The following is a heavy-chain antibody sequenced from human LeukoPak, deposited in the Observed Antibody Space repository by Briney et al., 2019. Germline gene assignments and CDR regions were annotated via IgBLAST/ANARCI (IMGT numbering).Heavy chain of an antibody. CDR3: ARTPGIAAAEPPEYYLDY. J-gene: IGHJ4*02. CDR1: GGSFSGYY. CDR2: ISSSGSTI. Sequence: LSLTCAVYGGSFSGYYWSWIRQPPGKGLEWVSYISSSGSTIYYADSVKGRFTISRDNAKNSLYLQMNSLRAEDTAVYYCARTPGIAAAEPPEYYLDYWGQGTLVTVSS. D-gene: IGHD6-13*01. V-gene: IGHV3-11*04.